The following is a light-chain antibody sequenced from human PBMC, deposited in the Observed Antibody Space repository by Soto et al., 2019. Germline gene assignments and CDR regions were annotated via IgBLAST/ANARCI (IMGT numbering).Light chain of an antibody. V-gene: IGKV3-20*01. J-gene: IGKJ1*01. CDR2: GAS. CDR3: QQYGSSGT. Sequence: EIVLTQSPGTRSLSPGERATLSCRASQSVSSSYLAWYQQKPGQAPRLLIYGASSRATGIPDRFSGSGSGTDFTLTISRLAPEDFAVYYCQQYGSSGTFGQGTKVDIK. CDR1: QSVSSSY.